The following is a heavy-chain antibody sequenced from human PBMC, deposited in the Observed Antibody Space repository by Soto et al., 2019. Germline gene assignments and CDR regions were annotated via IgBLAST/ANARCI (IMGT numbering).Heavy chain of an antibody. D-gene: IGHD6-19*01. V-gene: IGHV3-7*01. CDR3: ARVEERGCYPPPYFDY. J-gene: IGHJ4*02. Sequence: PGGSLRLSCAASGFTFSSYWMSWVRQAPGKGLEWVANIKQDGSEKYYVDSVKGRFTISRDNAKNSLYLQMNSLRAEDTAVYYCARVEERGCYPPPYFDYWGQGTLVTVSS. CDR1: GFTFSSYW. CDR2: IKQDGSEK.